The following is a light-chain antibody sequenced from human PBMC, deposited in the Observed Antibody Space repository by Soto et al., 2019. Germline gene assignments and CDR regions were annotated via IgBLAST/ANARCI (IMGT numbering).Light chain of an antibody. CDR3: PPRSNVLT. Sequence: EIVLTQSPATLSLSPGESATLSCRASQSVSNDLVWYQQKPGKAPRLLIYDASSRATGIPARFGGSGSGTDFTLTISSLEPEDFAVYYCPPRSNVLTFGQGKRLEIQ. J-gene: IGKJ5*01. CDR2: DAS. CDR1: QSVSND. V-gene: IGKV3-11*01.